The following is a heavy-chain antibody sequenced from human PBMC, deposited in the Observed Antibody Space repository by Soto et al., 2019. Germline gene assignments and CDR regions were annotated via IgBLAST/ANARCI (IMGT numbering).Heavy chain of an antibody. CDR1: GYTFTSYY. CDR2: INPSGGST. CDR3: ARDRIWGLRFLEWLPYGMDV. Sequence: GASVKVSCKASGYTFTSYYMHWVRQAPGQGLEWMGIINPSGGSTSYAQKFQGGVTMTRDTSTSTVYMELSSLRSEDTAVYYCARDRIWGLRFLEWLPYGMDVWGQGTTVTVSS. V-gene: IGHV1-46*01. J-gene: IGHJ6*02. D-gene: IGHD3-3*01.